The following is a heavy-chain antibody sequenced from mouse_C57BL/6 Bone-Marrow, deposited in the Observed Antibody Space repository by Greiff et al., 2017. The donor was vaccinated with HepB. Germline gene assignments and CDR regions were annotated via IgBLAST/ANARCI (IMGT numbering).Heavy chain of an antibody. CDR1: GYTFTNYW. Sequence: QVQLQQSGAELVRPGTSVKMSCKASGYTFTNYWMGWAKQRPGNGLEWIGDIYPGGGYTNYNEKFKGKATLTGDKSSSTSYMQFSSLTSDDSAIYYCARRGGSYYLYYYAMDYWGQGTSVTVSS. J-gene: IGHJ4*01. CDR2: IYPGGGYT. D-gene: IGHD1-1*01. CDR3: ARRGGSYYLYYYAMDY. V-gene: IGHV1-63*01.